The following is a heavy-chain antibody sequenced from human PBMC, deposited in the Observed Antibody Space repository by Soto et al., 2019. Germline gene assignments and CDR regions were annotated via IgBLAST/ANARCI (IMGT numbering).Heavy chain of an antibody. V-gene: IGHV1-24*01. CDR3: ARNGIWFGELTFDY. J-gene: IGHJ4*02. D-gene: IGHD3-10*01. CDR1: GYTLTELS. CDR2: FDPEDGET. Sequence: ASVKVSCKVSGYTLTELSMHWVRQAPGKGLEWMGGFDPEDGETIYAQKFQGRVTMTEDTSTDTAYMELSSLRSEDTAVYYCARNGIWFGELTFDYWGQGTLVTVSS.